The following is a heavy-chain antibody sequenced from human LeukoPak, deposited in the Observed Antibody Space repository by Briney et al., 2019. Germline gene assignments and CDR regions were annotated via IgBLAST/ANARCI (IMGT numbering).Heavy chain of an antibody. D-gene: IGHD4-23*01. V-gene: IGHV3-53*01. CDR1: GFTFSSYW. Sequence: GGSLRLSCAASGFTFSSYWMSWVRQAPGKGLEWVSLIYSGGTTYYADSVKGRFTISRDNSKNTLYLQMNSLRAEDTAVYYCARRAGGYSHPYDYWGQGILVTVSS. CDR2: IYSGGTT. CDR3: ARRAGGYSHPYDY. J-gene: IGHJ4*02.